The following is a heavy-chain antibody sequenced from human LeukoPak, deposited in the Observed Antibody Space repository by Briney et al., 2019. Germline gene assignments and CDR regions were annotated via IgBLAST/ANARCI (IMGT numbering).Heavy chain of an antibody. CDR1: GYSFTSYW. Sequence: GESLKISCKGSGYSFTSYWIGWVRQMPGKGLEWMGIIYPGDSDTKYSPPFQGQVTFSADRSISTAYLQWSSLRASDTAMYYCARRQGCSSTSCPPDYWGQGTLVTVSS. CDR2: IYPGDSDT. D-gene: IGHD2-2*01. CDR3: ARRQGCSSTSCPPDY. V-gene: IGHV5-51*01. J-gene: IGHJ4*02.